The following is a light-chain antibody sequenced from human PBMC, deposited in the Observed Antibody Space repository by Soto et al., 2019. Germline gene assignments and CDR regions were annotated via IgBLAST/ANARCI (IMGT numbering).Light chain of an antibody. J-gene: IGLJ2*01. V-gene: IGLV1-44*01. CDR1: NSEIGSNT. CDR3: AVWDDSRVV. CDR2: TTN. Sequence: QAVVTQPPSASGTPGQTVTISCSGSNSEIGSNTVNWYQHSPGTAPKLLIYTTNQRPSGVPDRFSGSKSGTSASLAISGLQSEDESDYYCAVWDDSRVVFGGGTKLTVL.